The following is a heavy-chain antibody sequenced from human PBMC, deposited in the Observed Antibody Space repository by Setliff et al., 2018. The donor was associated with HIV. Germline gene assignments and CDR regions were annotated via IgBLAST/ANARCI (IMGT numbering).Heavy chain of an antibody. V-gene: IGHV3-66*01. CDR2: IYSGGST. CDR3: ARTAYYRDSSGYYSVAFDM. D-gene: IGHD3-22*01. J-gene: IGHJ3*02. Sequence: GGSLRLSCAASGFTVSSNYMSWVRQAPGKGLEWVSVIYSGGSTYYADSVKGRFTISREDARNSGYLQMNSLRDDDTAVYFCARTAYYRDSSGYYSVAFDMWGPGTMVTVSS. CDR1: GFTVSSNY.